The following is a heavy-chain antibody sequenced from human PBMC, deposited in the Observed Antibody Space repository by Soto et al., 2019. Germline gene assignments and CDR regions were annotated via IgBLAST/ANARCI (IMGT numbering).Heavy chain of an antibody. CDR1: GFTFSSYD. V-gene: IGHV3-13*04. J-gene: IGHJ4*02. CDR3: ARAIGPTLFDY. D-gene: IGHD3-22*01. Sequence: EVQLVESGGGLVQPGGSLRLSCSASGFTFSSYDMHWVRQGPGKGLEWVSAIGTAGDTNYAGSVKGRFTISRENVKNSLYLQMNSLRAGDTAIYFCARAIGPTLFDYWGQGTLVTVSS. CDR2: IGTAGDT.